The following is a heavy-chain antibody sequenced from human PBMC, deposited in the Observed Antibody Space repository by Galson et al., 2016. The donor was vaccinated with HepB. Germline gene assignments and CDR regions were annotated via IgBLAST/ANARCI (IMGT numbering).Heavy chain of an antibody. CDR1: GYGFTKYW. CDR2: IYPSDSDTSDT. D-gene: IGHD3-22*01. CDR3: ARLPHYYYSSAPDY. Sequence: QSGAEVKKPGESLKISCKASGYGFTKYWITWVRQMPGKGLEWMGIIYPSDSDTSDTRYSPSFQGQATISVDKSITTAYLQWSNLKASDTAMYYCARLPHYYYSSAPDYWGQGTLVTVSS. V-gene: IGHV5-51*01. J-gene: IGHJ4*02.